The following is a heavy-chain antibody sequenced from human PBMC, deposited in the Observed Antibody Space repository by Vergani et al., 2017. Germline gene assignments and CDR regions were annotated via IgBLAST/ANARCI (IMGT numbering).Heavy chain of an antibody. V-gene: IGHV4-4*02. Sequence: VHLVESGGGLVQPGRSLRLSCSGSGFTLGDYAMTWVRQAPGKGLEWIGEINHSGSTNYNPSLKSRVTISVDKSKNQFSLKLSSVTAADTAVYYCASNGYYCLDYWGRGTLVTVSS. CDR1: GFTLGDYA. CDR2: INHSGST. CDR3: ASNGYYCLDY. D-gene: IGHD3-22*01. J-gene: IGHJ4*02.